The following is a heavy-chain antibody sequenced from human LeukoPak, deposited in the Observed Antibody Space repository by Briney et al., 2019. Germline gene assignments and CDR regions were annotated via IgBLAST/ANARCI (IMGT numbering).Heavy chain of an antibody. Sequence: GASVNVPCKASGYTFTGYYMHWVRQAPGQGLEWMGWINPNSGGTNYAQKFQGRVTMTRDTSISTAYMELSRLRSDDTAVYYCARSPSWSSSWYDYWGQGTLVTVS. J-gene: IGHJ4*02. CDR2: INPNSGGT. D-gene: IGHD6-13*01. CDR1: GYTFTGYY. V-gene: IGHV1-2*02. CDR3: ARSPSWSSSWYDY.